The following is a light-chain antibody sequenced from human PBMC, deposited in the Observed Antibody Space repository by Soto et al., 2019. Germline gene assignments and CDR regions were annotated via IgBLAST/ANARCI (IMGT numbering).Light chain of an antibody. CDR1: SSDVGTYNY. CDR3: SSYTTSTSFIL. Sequence: QSALTQPASVSGSPGQSITISCTGTSSDVGTYNYVSWYQQHPGKAPKLMIYEVNNRPSGVSNRFSGSKSDNTASLTISGLQAEDEAYYYCSSYTTSTSFILFGGGTKLTVL. CDR2: EVN. V-gene: IGLV2-14*01. J-gene: IGLJ2*01.